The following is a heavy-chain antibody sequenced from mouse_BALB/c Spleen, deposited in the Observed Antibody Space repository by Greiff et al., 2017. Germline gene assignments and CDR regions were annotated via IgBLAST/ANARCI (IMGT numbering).Heavy chain of an antibody. CDR1: GFSLTSYG. J-gene: IGHJ1*01. CDR3: ARSPHYYGSRGGYFDV. D-gene: IGHD1-1*01. V-gene: IGHV2-2*02. CDR2: IWSGGST. Sequence: QVQLKQSGPGLVQPSQSLSITCTVSGFSLTSYGVHWVRQSPGKGLEWLGVIWSGGSTDYNAAFISRLSISKDNSKSQVFFKMNSLQANDTAIYYCARSPHYYGSRGGYFDVWGAGTTVTVSS.